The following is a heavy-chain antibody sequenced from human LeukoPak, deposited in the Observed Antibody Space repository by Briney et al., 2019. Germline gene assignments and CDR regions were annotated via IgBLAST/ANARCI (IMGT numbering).Heavy chain of an antibody. CDR2: ISGSGGST. Sequence: PGGSLRLSCAASGFTFSSYAMSWVRQAPGKGLEWVSAISGSGGSTYYADSVKGRFTISRDNSKNALYLQMDSLRPEDTAVYYCARANRNDWFDPWGQGTLVTVSS. V-gene: IGHV3-23*01. D-gene: IGHD1-1*01. J-gene: IGHJ5*02. CDR3: ARANRNDWFDP. CDR1: GFTFSSYA.